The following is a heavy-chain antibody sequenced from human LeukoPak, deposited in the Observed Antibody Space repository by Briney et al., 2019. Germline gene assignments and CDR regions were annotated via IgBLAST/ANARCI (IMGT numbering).Heavy chain of an antibody. J-gene: IGHJ4*02. D-gene: IGHD3-3*01. CDR3: AKRLSFGVAIGDFDY. CDR1: GFTFSNYA. V-gene: IGHV3-23*01. Sequence: GGSLRLYCAASGFTFSNYAMSWLRQAPGKGLEWVSAISGSGDSTYYAASVKGRFTISRDSSMEPLYLQMNSLRAEGTATYFCAKRLSFGVAIGDFDYWGQGTLVTVSS. CDR2: ISGSGDST.